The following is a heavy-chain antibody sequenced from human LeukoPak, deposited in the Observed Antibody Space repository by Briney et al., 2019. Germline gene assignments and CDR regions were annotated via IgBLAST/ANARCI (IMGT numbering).Heavy chain of an antibody. CDR2: INTSGGST. J-gene: IGHJ4*02. Sequence: PGGSLRLSCAASGFTFSSYAMTWVRQAPGKGLEWVSGINTSGGSTYYADSVKGRFTISRDNSKSTSYLQMSSLKDEDTAVYYCAKGGWLEYWGQGTLVTVSS. CDR1: GFTFSSYA. D-gene: IGHD6-19*01. V-gene: IGHV3-23*01. CDR3: AKGGWLEY.